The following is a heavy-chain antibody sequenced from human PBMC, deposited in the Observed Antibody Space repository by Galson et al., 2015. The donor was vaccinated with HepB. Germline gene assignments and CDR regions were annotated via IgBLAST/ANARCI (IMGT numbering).Heavy chain of an antibody. CDR2: ISAYNGNT. V-gene: IGHV1-18*01. Sequence: SVKVSCKASGYTFTSYGISWVRQASGQGLEWMGWISAYNGNTNYAQKLQGRVTMTTDTSTSTAYMELRSLRSDDTAVYYCARVEYYGSGSYYYYYMDVWGKGTTVTVSS. D-gene: IGHD3-10*01. J-gene: IGHJ6*03. CDR3: ARVEYYGSGSYYYYYMDV. CDR1: GYTFTSYG.